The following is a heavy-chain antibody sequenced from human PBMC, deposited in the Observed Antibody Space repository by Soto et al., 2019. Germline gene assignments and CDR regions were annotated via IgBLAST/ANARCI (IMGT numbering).Heavy chain of an antibody. CDR1: GYTFTSYD. V-gene: IGHV1-8*01. J-gene: IGHJ6*02. CDR3: ARGGGSSSNYYYYGMDV. D-gene: IGHD6-6*01. CDR2: MNPNSGNT. Sequence: ASVKGSCKASGYTFTSYDINWVRQATGQGLEWMGWMNPNSGNTGYAQKFQGRVTMTRNTSISTAYMELSSLRSEDTAVYYCARGGGSSSNYYYYGMDVWGQGTTVTVSS.